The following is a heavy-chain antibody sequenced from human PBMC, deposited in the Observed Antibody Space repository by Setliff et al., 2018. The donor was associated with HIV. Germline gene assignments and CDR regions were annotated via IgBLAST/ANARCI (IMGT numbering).Heavy chain of an antibody. V-gene: IGHV4-39*01. D-gene: IGHD3-9*01. CDR1: GGSISSTSYY. CDR3: VRRLRYFDPSFDI. Sequence: SETLSLTCTVSGGSISSTSYYWGWIRQPPGTGLEWIGSISSSGNTYYNPSLKSRVTTSVDTPKNQFSLKLNSVTAADTAVYYCVRRLRYFDPSFDIWGQGTLVTVSS. J-gene: IGHJ3*02. CDR2: ISSSGNT.